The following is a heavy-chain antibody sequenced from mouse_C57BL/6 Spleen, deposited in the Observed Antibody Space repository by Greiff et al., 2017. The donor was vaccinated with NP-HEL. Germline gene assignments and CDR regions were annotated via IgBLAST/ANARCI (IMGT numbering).Heavy chain of an antibody. CDR1: GYTFTDYY. J-gene: IGHJ2*01. Sequence: VQLKQSGPELVKPWASVKMSCKASGYTFTDYYMHWVKQSHGKSLEWIGYIYPNNGGNGYNQKFKGKATLTVDKSSSTAYMELRSLTSEDSAVYYCAGGYDEAFYFDYWGQGTTLTVSS. CDR2: IYPNNGGN. D-gene: IGHD2-2*01. CDR3: AGGYDEAFYFDY. V-gene: IGHV1-34*01.